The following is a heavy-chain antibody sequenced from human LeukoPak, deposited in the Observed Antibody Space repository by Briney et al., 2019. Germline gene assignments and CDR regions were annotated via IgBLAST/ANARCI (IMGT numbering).Heavy chain of an antibody. J-gene: IGHJ6*02. CDR2: ISSGASNI. CDR3: ARVLEDGYSLADSYGLDV. D-gene: IGHD5-24*01. Sequence: GGSLRLSCAASGFMFSDFYMSWIRQAPGKGLEWISYISSGASNIYYADSVKGRFTISRDNAKNSLYLQMNSLRADDTAVYYCARVLEDGYSLADSYGLDVWGQGTTVTVS. V-gene: IGHV3-11*01. CDR1: GFMFSDFY.